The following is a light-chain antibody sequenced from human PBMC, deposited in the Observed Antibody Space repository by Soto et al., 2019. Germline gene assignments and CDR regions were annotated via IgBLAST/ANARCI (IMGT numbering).Light chain of an antibody. J-gene: IGKJ1*01. CDR1: QSISSW. CDR3: QHYNTYPWT. Sequence: DVKMNQSPSILSASVGDRVTITCRASQSISSWLAWYQQKPGKAPNLLIYKASHLENGVPSRFSGSGSGTEFTLTISSLQPGDFATYYCQHYNTYPWTFGQGSKV. V-gene: IGKV1-5*03. CDR2: KAS.